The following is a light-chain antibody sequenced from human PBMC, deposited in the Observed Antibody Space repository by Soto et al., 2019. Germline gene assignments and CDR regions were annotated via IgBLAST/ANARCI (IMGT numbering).Light chain of an antibody. CDR1: QTVNSR. CDR2: HTS. CDR3: HQRSNWPPLT. V-gene: IGKV3-11*01. Sequence: EIVWAQAPASLSLSPGEGATLSWRASQTVNSRLAWYQHKPGQAPRLLIYHTSNRATGIPARFSGSGSGTDFTLTISSLEPEDFAVYYCHQRSNWPPLTFGGGTKVDIK. J-gene: IGKJ4*01.